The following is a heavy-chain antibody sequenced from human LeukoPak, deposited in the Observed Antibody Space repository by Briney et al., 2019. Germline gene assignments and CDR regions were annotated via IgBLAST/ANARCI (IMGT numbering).Heavy chain of an antibody. CDR3: ARDPLNSGSYSRDAFDI. Sequence: SVKVSCKASGGTFSSYAISWVRQAPGQGLEWMGRIIPIFGTANYAQKFQGRVTITTDESTSTAYMELSSLRSEDTAVYYWARDPLNSGSYSRDAFDIWGQGTMVTVSS. CDR1: GGTFSSYA. CDR2: IIPIFGTA. D-gene: IGHD1-26*01. J-gene: IGHJ3*02. V-gene: IGHV1-69*05.